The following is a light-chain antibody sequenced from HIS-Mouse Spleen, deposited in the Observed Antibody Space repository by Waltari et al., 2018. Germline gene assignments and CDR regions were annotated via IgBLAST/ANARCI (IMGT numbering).Light chain of an antibody. J-gene: IGKJ2*01. CDR1: QGISSY. CDR2: AAS. Sequence: DIQMTQSPSSLSASVGDRVTIPCRASQGISSYLNWYQQKPGKAPKLLIYAASSLQSGVPSRFSGSGSGTDFTLTISSLQPEDFATYYCQQSYSTPNTFGQGTKLEIK. CDR3: QQSYSTPNT. V-gene: IGKV1-39*01.